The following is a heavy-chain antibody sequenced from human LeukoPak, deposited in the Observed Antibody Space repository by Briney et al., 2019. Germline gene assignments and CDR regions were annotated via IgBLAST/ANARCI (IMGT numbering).Heavy chain of an antibody. V-gene: IGHV2-5*02. CDR2: IYWDDDK. D-gene: IGHD3-10*01. CDR3: AHSRTDYGSGSYGFYYYGMDV. Sequence: GPTLVNPTQTLTLTCTFSGFSLSTSGVGVGWIRQPPGKALEWLALIYWDDDKRYSPSLKSRLTITKDTSKNQVVLTMTNMDPVDTATYYCAHSRTDYGSGSYGFYYYGMDVWGKGTTVTVSS. J-gene: IGHJ6*04. CDR1: GFSLSTSGVG.